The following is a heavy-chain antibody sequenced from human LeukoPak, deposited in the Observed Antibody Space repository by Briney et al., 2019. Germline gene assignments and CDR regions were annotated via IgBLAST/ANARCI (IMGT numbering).Heavy chain of an antibody. CDR2: SSYSGST. Sequence: PSETLSLTCTVSGGCISSHYWSWIRQPPGKGLEWIWYSSYSGSTNYNPSLKSRVTISVDTSKKQFSLKLSSATTADTAVYYCARDGLDRPFDLWGRGTLVTVSS. V-gene: IGHV4-59*11. CDR1: GGCISSHY. J-gene: IGHJ2*01. D-gene: IGHD3/OR15-3a*01. CDR3: ARDGLDRPFDL.